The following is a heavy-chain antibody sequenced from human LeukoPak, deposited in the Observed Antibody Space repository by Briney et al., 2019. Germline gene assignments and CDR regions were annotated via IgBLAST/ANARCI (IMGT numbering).Heavy chain of an antibody. Sequence: SVKVSCKASGGTFSSYAISWVRQAPGQGLGWMGRIIPIFGTANYAQKFQGRVTITTDESTSTAYMELSSLRFEDTAVYYCASGDLYYYDSSGIYYFDYWGQGTLVTVSS. CDR1: GGTFSSYA. CDR2: IIPIFGTA. CDR3: ASGDLYYYDSSGIYYFDY. J-gene: IGHJ4*02. V-gene: IGHV1-69*05. D-gene: IGHD3-22*01.